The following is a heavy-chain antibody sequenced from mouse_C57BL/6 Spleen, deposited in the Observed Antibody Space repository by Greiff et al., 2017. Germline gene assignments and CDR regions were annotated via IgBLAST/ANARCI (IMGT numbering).Heavy chain of an antibody. Sequence: VQLKQSGEGLVKPGGSLKLSCAASGFTFSSYAMSWVRQTPEKRLEWVAYISSGGDYIYYADTVKGRFTISRDNARNTLYMQMSSLKSEDTAMYYCTIYGSSPGWFAYWGQGTLVTVSA. D-gene: IGHD1-1*01. V-gene: IGHV5-9-1*02. CDR2: ISSGGDYI. J-gene: IGHJ3*01. CDR1: GFTFSSYA. CDR3: TIYGSSPGWFAY.